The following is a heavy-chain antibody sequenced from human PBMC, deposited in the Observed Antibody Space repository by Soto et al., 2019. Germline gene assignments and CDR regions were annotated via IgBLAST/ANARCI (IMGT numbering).Heavy chain of an antibody. Sequence: SETLSLTCAVYGGSFSGYYWSWIRQPAGKGLEWIGEINHSGSTNYNPSLKSRVTISVDTSKNQFSLKLSSVTAADTAVYYCAVRGTSLAAAGGLNPWGQGTLVTVSS. CDR2: INHSGST. J-gene: IGHJ5*02. D-gene: IGHD6-13*01. V-gene: IGHV4-34*01. CDR1: GGSFSGYY. CDR3: AVRGTSLAAAGGLNP.